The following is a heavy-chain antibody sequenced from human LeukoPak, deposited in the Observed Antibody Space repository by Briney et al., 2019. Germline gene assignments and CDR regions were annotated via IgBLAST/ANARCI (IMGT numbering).Heavy chain of an antibody. CDR1: GGSISSYY. Sequence: NPSETLSLTCTVSGGSISSYYWSWIRQPPGKGLEWIGYIYYSGSTKYNPSLKRRGNILVRKYKNKFSLKLSSVTAADTAVYYCARGPVSLCFNYRGQGTLVTVSP. J-gene: IGHJ4*02. CDR3: ARGPVSLCFNY. CDR2: IYYSGST. D-gene: IGHD4-11*01. V-gene: IGHV4-59*01.